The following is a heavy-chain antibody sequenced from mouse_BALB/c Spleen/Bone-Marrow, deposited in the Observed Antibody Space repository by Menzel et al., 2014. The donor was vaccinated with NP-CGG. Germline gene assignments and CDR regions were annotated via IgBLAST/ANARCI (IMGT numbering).Heavy chain of an antibody. CDR3: ARGDFYKSVMDY. J-gene: IGHJ4*01. V-gene: IGHV1S56*01. CDR1: GYTFTTYF. D-gene: IGHD1-3*01. CDR2: IYPGNINI. Sequence: QVQLLQSGPALVKPGASMRISCKASGYTFTTYFIHWVKQRPGQGLEWIGWIYPGNINIKYNENFKDKVTLTADKSSNTAYLQFSSLTAEDSAVYCCARGDFYKSVMDYWGQGTSVTVSS.